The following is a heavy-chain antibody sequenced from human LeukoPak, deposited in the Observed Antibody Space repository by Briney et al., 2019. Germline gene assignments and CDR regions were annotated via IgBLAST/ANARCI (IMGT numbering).Heavy chain of an antibody. D-gene: IGHD1-14*01. Sequence: PGGSLRLSCAASGFTVSSNYMSWVRQAPGKGLEWVSVIYSGGSTYYADSVKGRFTISRDNSKNTLYLQMNSLRAEDTAVYYCARDNRNELGSPLDYWGQGTLVTVSS. CDR3: ARDNRNELGSPLDY. V-gene: IGHV3-53*01. CDR1: GFTVSSNY. CDR2: IYSGGST. J-gene: IGHJ4*02.